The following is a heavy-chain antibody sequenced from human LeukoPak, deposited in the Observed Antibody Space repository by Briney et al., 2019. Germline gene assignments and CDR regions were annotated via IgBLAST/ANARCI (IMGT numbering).Heavy chain of an antibody. CDR2: ISTSSSYI. V-gene: IGHV3-21*01. D-gene: IGHD3-22*01. J-gene: IGHJ6*02. CDR3: ARQPEGYYDSSDYGPYGMGV. Sequence: PGGSLRLSRAASGFTFSDYKMHWVRQAPGKGLEWVSSISTSSSYIYYGDAVKGRFTNSRDNAKNSLYLQMNSLRAEDTAVYYCARQPEGYYDSSDYGPYGMGVWGQGTAVTVSS. CDR1: GFTFSDYK.